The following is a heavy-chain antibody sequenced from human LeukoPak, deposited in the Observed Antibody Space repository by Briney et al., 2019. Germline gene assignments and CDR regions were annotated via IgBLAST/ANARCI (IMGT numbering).Heavy chain of an antibody. Sequence: PGGSLRLSCAASGFTFSSYGMHWVRQAPGKGLKWVAVIWYDGSNKYHADSVKGRFTISRDNSKNTLYLQVNSLRAEDTAVYYCAKEAIAVSGYGPTTFDYWGQGTLVAVSS. CDR3: AKEAIAVSGYGPTTFDY. CDR2: IWYDGSNK. CDR1: GFTFSSYG. D-gene: IGHD6-19*01. J-gene: IGHJ4*02. V-gene: IGHV3-33*06.